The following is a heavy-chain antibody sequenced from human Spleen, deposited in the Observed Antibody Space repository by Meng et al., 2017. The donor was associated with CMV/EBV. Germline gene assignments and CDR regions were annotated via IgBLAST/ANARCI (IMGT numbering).Heavy chain of an antibody. D-gene: IGHD5-12*01. CDR3: ARSLLATSSYSYYIMDV. Sequence: ASVKVSCKSSGYPFSDFYIHWVRQAPGQGLEWVGWINPNTGVTTHAQKFQGRVTMTRATSISTAYMELSGLRSDDTAVYYCARSLLATSSYSYYIMDVWGQGTTVTVSS. J-gene: IGHJ6*02. V-gene: IGHV1-2*02. CDR2: INPNTGVT. CDR1: GYPFSDFY.